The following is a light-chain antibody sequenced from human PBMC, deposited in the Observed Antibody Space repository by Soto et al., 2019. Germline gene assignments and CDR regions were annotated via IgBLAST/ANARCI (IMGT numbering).Light chain of an antibody. CDR3: SSYAGSNNFVV. J-gene: IGLJ2*01. CDR2: ELN. CDR1: NSDVGGYNY. V-gene: IGLV2-8*01. Sequence: QSALTQPPSASGSPGQSVTISCTGTNSDVGGYNYVSWYQQHPGKAPKLMFYELNKRPSGVPDRFSGSKSGNTASLTVSGLQAEDEADYYCSSYAGSNNFVVFGGGTKLTVL.